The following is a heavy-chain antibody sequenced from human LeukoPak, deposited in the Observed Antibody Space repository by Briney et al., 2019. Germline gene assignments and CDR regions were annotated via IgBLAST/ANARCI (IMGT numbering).Heavy chain of an antibody. Sequence: GGSLRLSCAASGFTFSSYSVNWIRQAPGKGLEWVSSISSSTSYIYYADSVKGRFTISKDNAKNSLYLQMNSLRAEDTAVYYCAMKYSSGWPPRAEYFQHWGQGTLVTVSS. CDR3: AMKYSSGWPPRAEYFQH. D-gene: IGHD6-19*01. V-gene: IGHV3-21*01. CDR2: ISSSTSYI. CDR1: GFTFSSYS. J-gene: IGHJ1*01.